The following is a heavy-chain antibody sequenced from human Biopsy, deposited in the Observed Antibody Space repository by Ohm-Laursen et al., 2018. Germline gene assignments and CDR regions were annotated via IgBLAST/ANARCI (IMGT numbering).Heavy chain of an antibody. CDR1: GFTFSMRA. V-gene: IGHV3-23*01. D-gene: IGHD2-15*01. CDR2: ISGTGAGT. Sequence: SLRLSCAASGFTFSMRAMSWVRQFPGKGLEWVSGISGTGAGTHYADSVKGRFTISRDNSRNTVYLQMDSLRGEDTAVYFCARGSGSGFYFDQWGQGTLVTVSS. CDR3: ARGSGSGFYFDQ. J-gene: IGHJ4*02.